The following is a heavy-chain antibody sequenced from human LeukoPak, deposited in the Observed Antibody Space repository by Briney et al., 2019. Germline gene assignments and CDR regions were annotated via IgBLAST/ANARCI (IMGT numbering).Heavy chain of an antibody. CDR2: ISDSGSA. Sequence: PSETLSLTCAVFGGSFSGYFWTWIRQPPGKGLEWIGKISDSGSANYNPSLKSRVTISVHASGNKFSLELSSATAADTAVYYCARGRTGENTYVGGYYYMDVWGKGTTVIVSS. D-gene: IGHD4-17*01. V-gene: IGHV4-34*01. CDR3: ARGRTGENTYVGGYYYMDV. J-gene: IGHJ6*03. CDR1: GGSFSGYF.